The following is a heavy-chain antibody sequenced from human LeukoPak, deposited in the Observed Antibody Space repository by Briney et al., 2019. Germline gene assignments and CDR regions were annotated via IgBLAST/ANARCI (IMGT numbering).Heavy chain of an antibody. J-gene: IGHJ4*02. CDR2: ILYDGSNK. Sequence: GGSLRLSCVASGFTFSAYAMHWVRQAPGKGPEWVAVILYDGSNKYYADSVKGRFTVPRDNSKNTLYLQMNSLRAEDTAVYYCASDYGDLYYFDYWGQGTLVSVSS. CDR3: ASDYGDLYYFDY. D-gene: IGHD4/OR15-4a*01. V-gene: IGHV3-30-3*01. CDR1: GFTFSAYA.